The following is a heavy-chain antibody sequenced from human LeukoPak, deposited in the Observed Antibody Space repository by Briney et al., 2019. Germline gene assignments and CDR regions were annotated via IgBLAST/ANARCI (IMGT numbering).Heavy chain of an antibody. CDR3: ARNQQLVHPPTHFDY. CDR2: ISYDGSNK. J-gene: IGHJ4*02. Sequence: GGSLRLSCAASGFTFSSYAMHWVRQAPGKGLEWVAVISYDGSNKYYADSVKGRFTISRDNSKNTLYLQMNSLRAEDTAVYYCARNQQLVHPPTHFDYWGQGTLVTVSS. V-gene: IGHV3-30-3*01. CDR1: GFTFSSYA. D-gene: IGHD6-13*01.